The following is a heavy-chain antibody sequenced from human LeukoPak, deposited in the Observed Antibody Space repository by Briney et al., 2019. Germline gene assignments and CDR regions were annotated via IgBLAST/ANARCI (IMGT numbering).Heavy chain of an antibody. CDR2: IYYSGST. CDR3: ARGSGSDYMDV. V-gene: IGHV4-59*01. Sequence: PSETLSLTCTVSGGSISSYYWSWIRQPPGKGLEWIGYIYYSGSTNYNPSLKSRVTISVDTSKNQFSLKLSFVTAADTAVYYCARGSGSDYMDVWGKGTTVTVSS. CDR1: GGSISSYY. D-gene: IGHD3-10*01. J-gene: IGHJ6*03.